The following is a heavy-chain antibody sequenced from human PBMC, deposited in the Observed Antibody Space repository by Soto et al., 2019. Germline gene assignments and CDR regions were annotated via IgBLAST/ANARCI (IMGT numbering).Heavy chain of an antibody. V-gene: IGHV3-13*05. CDR2: LGAADDP. D-gene: IGHD2-15*01. CDR1: GFTLSAYD. CDR3: ARAYSGRLPRRADYYYAMDV. J-gene: IGHJ6*02. Sequence: EVQVMESGGGVVEPGGSLRLSCAASGFTLSAYDMHWVRQAEGKGLEWVSALGAADDPYYLVSVKGRFTISRENAKNSLYLQMNNLRAGDTAVYYCARAYSGRLPRRADYYYAMDVWGQGTTVTVSS.